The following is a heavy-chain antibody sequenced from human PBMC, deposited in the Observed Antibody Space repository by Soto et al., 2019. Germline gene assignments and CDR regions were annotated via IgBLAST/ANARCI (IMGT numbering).Heavy chain of an antibody. Sequence: QVQLVESGGGVVQPGRSLTLSCAASGFTFSSYGMHWVRQAPGKGLEWVAVVSFDAGNKYYADSVKGRFTIFRDNSNNTLFLQMNSLRTEDTALYYCAKALGRMTMVRGVTETEYWGQGTLVTVSS. CDR2: VSFDAGNK. CDR3: AKALGRMTMVRGVTETEY. V-gene: IGHV3-30*18. CDR1: GFTFSSYG. J-gene: IGHJ4*02. D-gene: IGHD3-10*01.